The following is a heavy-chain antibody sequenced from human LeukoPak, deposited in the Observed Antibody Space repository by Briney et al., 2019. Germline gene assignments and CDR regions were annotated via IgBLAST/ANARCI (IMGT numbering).Heavy chain of an antibody. Sequence: PGGSLRLSCAASGFTFSSYYMHWVRQAPGKGLVWVSRLNTDGSVTRYADSVKGRFTITRDNAKNTLYLQMNSLRAEDTAVYYCARDRTVTTNPYYFDYWGQGTLVTVSS. CDR2: LNTDGSVT. V-gene: IGHV3-74*01. CDR1: GFTFSSYY. CDR3: ARDRTVTTNPYYFDY. J-gene: IGHJ4*02. D-gene: IGHD4-17*01.